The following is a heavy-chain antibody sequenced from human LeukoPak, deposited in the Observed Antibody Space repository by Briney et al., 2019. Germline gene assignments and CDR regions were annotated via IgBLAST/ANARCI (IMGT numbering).Heavy chain of an antibody. D-gene: IGHD3-10*01. J-gene: IGHJ6*02. Sequence: SETLSLTCTVSGGSISSSSYYWGWIRQPPGKGLEWIGSIYYSGSTYYNPSLKSRVTISVDTSKNQFSLKLSSVTAADTAVYYCARDFVAYYYGSGSSPYGMDVWGQGTTVTVSS. CDR1: GGSISSSSYY. V-gene: IGHV4-39*07. CDR2: IYYSGST. CDR3: ARDFVAYYYGSGSSPYGMDV.